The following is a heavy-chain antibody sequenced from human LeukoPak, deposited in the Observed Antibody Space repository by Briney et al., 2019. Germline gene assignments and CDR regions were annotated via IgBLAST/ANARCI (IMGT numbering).Heavy chain of an antibody. CDR3: AKDLDGYADY. CDR1: GFTFSSYG. Sequence: PGGSLRLSCEASGFTFSSYGMHWVRQAPGKGLEWVAVISYDGSNKYYADSVKGRFTISRDNSKNTLYLQMNSLRAEDTAVYYCAKDLDGYADYWGQGTLVTVSS. D-gene: IGHD5-24*01. CDR2: ISYDGSNK. V-gene: IGHV3-30*18. J-gene: IGHJ4*02.